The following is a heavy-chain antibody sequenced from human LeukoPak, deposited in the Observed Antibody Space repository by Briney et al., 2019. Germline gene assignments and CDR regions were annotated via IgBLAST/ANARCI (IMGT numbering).Heavy chain of an antibody. D-gene: IGHD3-22*01. CDR3: AKTLGDYYDSSGYYHPHYFDY. V-gene: IGHV3-23*01. Sequence: GGSLRLSCAAYGFTFSNHGMDWVRQAPGKGLEWVSGISPSGDITYYADSVKGRFTISRDNSKNTLYLQMNSLRAEDTAVYYCAKTLGDYYDSSGYYHPHYFDYWGQGTLVTVSS. CDR2: ISPSGDIT. CDR1: GFTFSNHG. J-gene: IGHJ4*02.